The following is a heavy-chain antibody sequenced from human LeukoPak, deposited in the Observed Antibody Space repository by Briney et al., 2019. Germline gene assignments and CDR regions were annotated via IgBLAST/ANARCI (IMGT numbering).Heavy chain of an antibody. CDR1: GGSISSYY. V-gene: IGHV4-59*01. CDR2: IYYSGST. Sequence: SETLSLTCTVSGGSISSYYWSWVRQPPGKGLEWIGYIYYSGSTTYNPSLKSRVTISIDTSKNQFSLKLSSVTAADTAVYYCAAARLYSSSYFDYWGPGTLVTVS. J-gene: IGHJ4*02. CDR3: AAARLYSSSYFDY. D-gene: IGHD6-6*01.